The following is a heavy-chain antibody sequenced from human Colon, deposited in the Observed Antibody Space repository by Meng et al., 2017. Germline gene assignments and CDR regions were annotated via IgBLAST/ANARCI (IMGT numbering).Heavy chain of an antibody. Sequence: QVQLVQSGAEWKKPGASVTVSCKAVGYTLYIHWVRLRPGEGLEWMGRINPRTGDTKSAQSFQGRVTMTRDTSTTTFSMDLRSLTTDDSAIYFCARESADGGSFDLWGQGTLVTVSS. J-gene: IGHJ4*02. V-gene: IGHV1-2*06. CDR3: ARESADGGSFDL. CDR1: GYTLY. D-gene: IGHD2-15*01. CDR2: INPRTGDT.